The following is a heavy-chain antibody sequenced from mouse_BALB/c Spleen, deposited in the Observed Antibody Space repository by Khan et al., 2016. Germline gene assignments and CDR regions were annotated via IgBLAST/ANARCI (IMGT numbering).Heavy chain of an antibody. CDR2: INPSTGYT. J-gene: IGHJ3*01. Sequence: QVQLQQPGAELAKPGASVKMSCKASGYTFTSYWMHWVKQRPGQGLEWIGYINPSTGYTEYNQKFKDKATLTVDKSSSTAYMKLSSLTSEDSAVYYVAGWAYYGNDLYAYWGQGTLVTVSA. V-gene: IGHV1-7*01. CDR3: AGWAYYGNDLYAY. CDR1: GYTFTSYW. D-gene: IGHD2-9*01.